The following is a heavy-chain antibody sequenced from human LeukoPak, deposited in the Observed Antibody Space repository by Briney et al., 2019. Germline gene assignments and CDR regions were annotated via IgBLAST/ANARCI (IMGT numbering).Heavy chain of an antibody. CDR2: IYYSGST. CDR1: GGSISSISSNNYH. Sequence: SETLSLTCIVSGGSISSISSNNYHWGWIRQPPGKGLEWIGSIYYSGSTYYNPSLKSRVTISVDTSKNQFSLKLSSVTAADTAVYYCAKGSFVLDHWGQGTLVTVSS. D-gene: IGHD3-10*01. CDR3: AKGSFVLDH. V-gene: IGHV4-39*01. J-gene: IGHJ5*02.